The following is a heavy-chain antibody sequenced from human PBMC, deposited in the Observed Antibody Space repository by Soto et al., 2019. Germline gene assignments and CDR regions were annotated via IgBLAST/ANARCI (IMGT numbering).Heavy chain of an antibody. CDR2: ISYDGSNK. J-gene: IGHJ4*02. V-gene: IGHV3-30*03. CDR1: GFTFSSYG. CDR3: AIVNYYDSSGLYD. D-gene: IGHD3-22*01. Sequence: HPGGSLRLSCAASGFTFSSYGMHWVRQAPGKGLEWVAVISYDGSNKYYADSVKGRFTISRDNSKNTLYLQMNSLRAEDTAVYYCAIVNYYDSSGLYDWGQGTLVTVSS.